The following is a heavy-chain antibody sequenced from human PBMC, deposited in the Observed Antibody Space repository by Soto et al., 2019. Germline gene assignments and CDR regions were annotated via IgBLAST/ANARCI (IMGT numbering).Heavy chain of an antibody. D-gene: IGHD7-27*01. V-gene: IGHV4-39*01. J-gene: IGHJ4*02. CDR1: CGSIRSSTYQ. CDR3: ARQRNWEVDY. CDR2: AYYSEST. Sequence: SETLSLTCTFSCGSIRSSTYQWGWIRQPPGRGLEWIGSAYYSESTYYNPSLKSRVTISVDASKNQFSLRVNSVTAADTAVYYCARQRNWEVDYWGQGTLVTVSS.